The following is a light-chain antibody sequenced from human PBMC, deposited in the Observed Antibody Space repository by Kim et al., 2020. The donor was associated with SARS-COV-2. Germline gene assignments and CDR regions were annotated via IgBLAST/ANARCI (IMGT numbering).Light chain of an antibody. V-gene: IGLV3-1*01. CDR1: KLGDKY. CDR3: QAWDSSTVV. CDR2: QDS. J-gene: IGLJ2*01. Sequence: VPPGQTARITCPGDKLGDKYACWYQQKPGQSPVLVIYQDSKRPSGIPERFSGSNSGNTATLTISGTQAMDEADYYCQAWDSSTVVFGGGTQLTVL.